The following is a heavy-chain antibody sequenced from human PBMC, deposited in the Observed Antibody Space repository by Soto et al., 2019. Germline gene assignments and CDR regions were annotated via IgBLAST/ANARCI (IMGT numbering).Heavy chain of an antibody. J-gene: IGHJ3*02. Sequence: PSETLSLTCSVSGGSISSYSYCWGWIRQTPGKGLEWIGSISYSGSTYYNPSLKSRVTISVDTSRNQFSLKLSSVTAADTAVYYCARVYYYDSGPAAIDIWGQGTMVTVSS. CDR2: ISYSGST. D-gene: IGHD3-10*01. CDR3: ARVYYYDSGPAAIDI. V-gene: IGHV4-39*01. CDR1: GGSISSYSYC.